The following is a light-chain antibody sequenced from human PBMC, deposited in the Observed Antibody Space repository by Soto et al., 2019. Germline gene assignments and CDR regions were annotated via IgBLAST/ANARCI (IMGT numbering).Light chain of an antibody. CDR1: QGISSA. CDR2: DAS. Sequence: AIQLTQSPSSLSASVGDRVTITCRASQGISSALAWYQHKPGKAPKLLIYDASSLESGVPSRFSGSGSGTDFTLTISSLQPEDFATYYCQQFNNYPLTCGGGTKVEIK. J-gene: IGKJ4*01. V-gene: IGKV1D-13*01. CDR3: QQFNNYPLT.